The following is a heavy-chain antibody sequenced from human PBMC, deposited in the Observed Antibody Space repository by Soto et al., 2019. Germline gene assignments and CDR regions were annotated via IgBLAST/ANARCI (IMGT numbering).Heavy chain of an antibody. CDR1: GFTFSSYS. J-gene: IGHJ4*02. CDR3: ARGASYRFDY. Sequence: GGSLRLSCAASGFTFSSYSMHWVRQAPGKGLVWVSRSHSDGSTINYADSVKGRFTISRDNAKNTLYLQMNSLRAEDTAVYFCARGASYRFDYWGQGTPVTVSS. V-gene: IGHV3-74*01. CDR2: SHSDGSTI.